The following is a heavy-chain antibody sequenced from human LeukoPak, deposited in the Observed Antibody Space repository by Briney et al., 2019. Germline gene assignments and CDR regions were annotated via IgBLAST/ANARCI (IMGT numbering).Heavy chain of an antibody. V-gene: IGHV1-46*01. CDR2: INPSGGST. CDR1: GYTFTSYY. Sequence: ASVKVSCKASGYTFTSYYMHWVRQAPGQGLEWMGIINPSGGSTSYAQKFQGRVTMTRDMSTSTVYMELSSLRSEDTAVYYCARVMKYSSSSGYNYYMDVWGKGTTVTVSS. D-gene: IGHD6-6*01. CDR3: ARVMKYSSSSGYNYYMDV. J-gene: IGHJ6*03.